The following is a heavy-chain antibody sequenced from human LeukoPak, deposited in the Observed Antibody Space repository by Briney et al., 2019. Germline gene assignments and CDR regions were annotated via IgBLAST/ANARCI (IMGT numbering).Heavy chain of an antibody. D-gene: IGHD2-2*01. CDR1: GFTFSSYE. V-gene: IGHV3-48*03. CDR3: AKGGSGYCSSTSCLYYFDY. J-gene: IGHJ4*02. CDR2: ISSSGSTI. Sequence: GGSLRLSCAASGFTFSSYEMNWVRQAPGKGLEWVSHISSSGSTIYYADSVKGRFTISRDNAKNSLYLQMNSLRAEDTAVYYCAKGGSGYCSSTSCLYYFDYWGQGTLVTVSS.